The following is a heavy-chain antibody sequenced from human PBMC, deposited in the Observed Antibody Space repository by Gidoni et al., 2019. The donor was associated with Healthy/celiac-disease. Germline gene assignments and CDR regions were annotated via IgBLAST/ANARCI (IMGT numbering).Heavy chain of an antibody. D-gene: IGHD3-22*01. Sequence: EVQLVESGGGLVQPGGSLRLSCAASGFTFSSYEMNWVRQAPGKGLEWVSYISSSGSTIYYADSVKGRFTISRDNAKNSLYLQMNSLRAEDTAVYYCARDQGYYYDSTGYSYYFDNWGQGSLVTVSS. CDR3: ARDQGYYYDSTGYSYYFDN. CDR2: ISSSGSTI. V-gene: IGHV3-48*03. CDR1: GFTFSSYE. J-gene: IGHJ4*02.